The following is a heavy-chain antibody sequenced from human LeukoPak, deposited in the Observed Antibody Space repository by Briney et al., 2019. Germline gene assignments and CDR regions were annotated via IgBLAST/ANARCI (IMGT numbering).Heavy chain of an antibody. D-gene: IGHD3-3*01. Sequence: PGGSLRLSCAASGFTFSSYWMSWVRQAPGKGLEWVANIKQDGSEKYYVDSVKGRFTISRDNAKNSLYLQMNSLRAEDTAVYYCARQLRFLEWLLLGGGHFDYWGQGTLVTVSS. CDR2: IKQDGSEK. CDR3: ARQLRFLEWLLLGGGHFDY. J-gene: IGHJ4*02. CDR1: GFTFSSYW. V-gene: IGHV3-7*01.